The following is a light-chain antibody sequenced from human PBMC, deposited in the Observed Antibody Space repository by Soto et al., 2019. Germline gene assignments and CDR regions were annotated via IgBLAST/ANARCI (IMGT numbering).Light chain of an antibody. CDR1: QSVSTY. Sequence: IVLTQSPATLSLSPGERATLSCRASQSVSTYLAWYQQKGGQAHRLLIYDASSRATGIPARFSVGGSGTDFTLTISKLEPEDFAVYYCQQRSDWPTFGGGTTVEIK. J-gene: IGKJ4*01. CDR3: QQRSDWPT. CDR2: DAS. V-gene: IGKV3-11*01.